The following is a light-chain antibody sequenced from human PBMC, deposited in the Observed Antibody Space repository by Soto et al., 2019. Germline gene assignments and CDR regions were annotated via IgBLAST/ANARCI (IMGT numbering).Light chain of an antibody. V-gene: IGLV2-14*01. CDR3: SSYTSSSTLDVV. CDR2: DVS. CDR1: SSDVGGYNY. Sequence: QSALTQPASVSGSPGQSITISCTGTSSDVGGYNYVSWYQQHPGKAPKLMIYDVSNRPSGVSNRFSGSKSGNTASLTISGLQAEEEADYYCSSYTSSSTLDVVFGGGTKQTVL. J-gene: IGLJ2*01.